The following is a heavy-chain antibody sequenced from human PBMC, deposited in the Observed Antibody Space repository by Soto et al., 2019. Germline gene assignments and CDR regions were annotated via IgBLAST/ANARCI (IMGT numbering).Heavy chain of an antibody. J-gene: IGHJ6*02. D-gene: IGHD1-26*01. Sequence: SGGSLRLSCAASGFMFSSYGMHWVRQAPGKGLEWVAVISYDGSNKYYADSVKGRFTISRDKSKNTLYLQMNSPRAEDTAVYYCAKDSGPVISYYGMDVWGQGTTVTVSS. CDR3: AKDSGPVISYYGMDV. V-gene: IGHV3-30*18. CDR1: GFMFSSYG. CDR2: ISYDGSNK.